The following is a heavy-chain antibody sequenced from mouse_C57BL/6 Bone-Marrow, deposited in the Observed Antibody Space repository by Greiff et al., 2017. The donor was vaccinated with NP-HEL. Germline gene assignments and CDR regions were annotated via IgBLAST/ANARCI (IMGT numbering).Heavy chain of an antibody. Sequence: EVKLVESGGGLVKPGGSLKLSCAASGFTFSSYAMSWVRQTPEKRLEWVATISDGGSYTYYPDNVKGRFTISRDNAKNNLYLQMSHLKSEDTAMYYCARDRCPLPAWFAYWGQGTLVTVSA. CDR2: ISDGGSYT. CDR3: ARDRCPLPAWFAY. CDR1: GFTFSSYA. J-gene: IGHJ3*01. V-gene: IGHV5-4*01.